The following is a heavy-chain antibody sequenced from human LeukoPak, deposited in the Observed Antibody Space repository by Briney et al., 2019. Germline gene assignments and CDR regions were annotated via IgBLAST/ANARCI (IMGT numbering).Heavy chain of an antibody. Sequence: GASVKVSCKVSGYTLSELSIHWVRQAPGKGLEWMGGFDPENDETIYALKFQGRVTMTEDTSTDTAYMEMSSLRSDDTAVYYCAVVVDYHDSSGYYLGYWGQGTLVTVS. CDR2: FDPENDET. V-gene: IGHV1-24*01. D-gene: IGHD3-22*01. CDR1: GYTLSELS. CDR3: AVVVDYHDSSGYYLGY. J-gene: IGHJ4*02.